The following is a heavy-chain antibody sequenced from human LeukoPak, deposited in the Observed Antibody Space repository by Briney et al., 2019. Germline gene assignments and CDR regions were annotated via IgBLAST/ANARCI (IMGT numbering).Heavy chain of an antibody. CDR3: AELGITMIGGV. J-gene: IGHJ6*04. CDR1: GFTFDDYV. D-gene: IGHD3-10*02. CDR2: IHWNSGST. V-gene: IGHV3-20*04. Sequence: GGSLRLSCVASGFTFDDYVISWVRQAPGNGLEWFSRIHWNSGSTRYADSVKGRFTISRDNAKNSLYLQMNSLRAEDTAVYYCAELGITMIGGVWGKGTTVTISS.